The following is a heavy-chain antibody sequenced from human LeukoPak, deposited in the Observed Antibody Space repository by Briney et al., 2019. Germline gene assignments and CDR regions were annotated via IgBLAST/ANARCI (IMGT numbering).Heavy chain of an antibody. Sequence: GASVKVSCKASGYTFTSHGITWVRQAPGQGLEWVGWINANSGGANYAQEFQGRVTMTRDTSISTAYMELSRLRSDDTAAYYCARYPLGYSGYLKDWGQGTLVTVSS. J-gene: IGHJ4*02. CDR3: ARYPLGYSGYLKD. CDR2: INANSGGA. V-gene: IGHV1-2*02. D-gene: IGHD5-12*01. CDR1: GYTFTSHG.